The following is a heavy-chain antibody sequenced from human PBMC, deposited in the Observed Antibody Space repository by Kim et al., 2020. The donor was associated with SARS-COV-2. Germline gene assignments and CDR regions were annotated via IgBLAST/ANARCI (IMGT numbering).Heavy chain of an antibody. J-gene: IGHJ6*02. D-gene: IGHD3-10*01. CDR1: GFTFSSYG. CDR3: AKTYYGSGSYNPYYYYGMDV. Sequence: GGSLRLSCAASGFTFSSYGMHWVRQAPGKGLEWVAVISYDGSNKYYADSVKGRFTISRDNSKNTLYLQMNSLRAEDTAVYYCAKTYYGSGSYNPYYYYGMDVWGQGTTVTVSS. V-gene: IGHV3-30*18. CDR2: ISYDGSNK.